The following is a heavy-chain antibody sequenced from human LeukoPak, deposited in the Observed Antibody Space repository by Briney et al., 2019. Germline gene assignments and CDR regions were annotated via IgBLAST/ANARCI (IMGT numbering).Heavy chain of an antibody. CDR3: AKDPYRKNPNYFDF. Sequence: GGSLRLSCATSGFTFSSYWMHWVRQAPGKGLVWVSRISSDGRSTSYADSVKGRFTISRDNSKNKLYLQMNSLRAEDTAVYYCAKDPYRKNPNYFDFWGEGTLVTVSS. CDR1: GFTFSSYW. V-gene: IGHV3-74*01. D-gene: IGHD1-1*01. CDR2: ISSDGRST. J-gene: IGHJ4*02.